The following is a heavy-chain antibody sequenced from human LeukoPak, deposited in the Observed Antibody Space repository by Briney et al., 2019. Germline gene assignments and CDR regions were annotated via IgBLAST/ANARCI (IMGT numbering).Heavy chain of an antibody. CDR1: GGSISSYY. D-gene: IGHD3-10*01. Sequence: SETLSLTCTVSGGSISSYYWSWIRQPPGKGLEWIGYIHYSGSTNYNPSLKSRVTISVDTSKNQLSLKLSSVTAADTAVYYCARGGLYYYGSGSYHSGAFDIWGQGTMVTVSS. CDR3: ARGGLYYYGSGSYHSGAFDI. J-gene: IGHJ3*02. CDR2: IHYSGST. V-gene: IGHV4-59*01.